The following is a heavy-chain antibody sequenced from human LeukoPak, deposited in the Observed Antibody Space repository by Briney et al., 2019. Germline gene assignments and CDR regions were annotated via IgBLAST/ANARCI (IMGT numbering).Heavy chain of an antibody. D-gene: IGHD6-6*01. Sequence: QPGRSLRLSCAASGFTFDDYAMPWVRQAPGKGLEWVSGISWNSGSIGYADSVKGRFTISRDNAKNSLYLQMNSLRAEDTALYYCAKDRGSSSSGYMDVWGKGTTVTVSS. V-gene: IGHV3-9*01. J-gene: IGHJ6*03. CDR1: GFTFDDYA. CDR3: AKDRGSSSSGYMDV. CDR2: ISWNSGSI.